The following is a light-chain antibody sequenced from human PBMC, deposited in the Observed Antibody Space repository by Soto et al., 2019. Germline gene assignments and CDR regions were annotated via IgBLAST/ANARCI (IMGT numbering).Light chain of an antibody. V-gene: IGLV4-69*01. CDR2: LNSDGSH. Sequence: QLVLTQSPSASASLGASVKLTCTLSSGHSSYAIAWHQQQPEKGPRYLMKLNSDGSHSKGDGIPDRFSGSSSGAERYLTISGLQSADEADYYCQTWGTGIHVVFGGGPKLTLL. CDR1: SGHSSYA. J-gene: IGLJ2*01. CDR3: QTWGTGIHVV.